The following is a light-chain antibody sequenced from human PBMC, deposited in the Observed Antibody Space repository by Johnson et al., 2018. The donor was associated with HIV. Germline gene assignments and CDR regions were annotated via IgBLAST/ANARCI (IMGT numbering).Light chain of an antibody. Sequence: QSVLTQPPSVSAAAGQKVTIYCSGSSSNIGNNYVAWYQQVPGTAPKLLIYDNNKRPSGIPGRFSGSKSGPSATLGITGLQTGDEADYYCGTWDSSLSAMGLGTGTKVTVL. CDR3: GTWDSSLSAMG. CDR1: SSNIGNNY. CDR2: DNN. V-gene: IGLV1-51*01. J-gene: IGLJ1*01.